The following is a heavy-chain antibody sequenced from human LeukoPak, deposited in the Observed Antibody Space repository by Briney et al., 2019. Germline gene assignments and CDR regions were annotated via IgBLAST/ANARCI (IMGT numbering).Heavy chain of an antibody. CDR3: AKPLRPLYYMDV. CDR1: GFTFSSYA. V-gene: IGHV3-23*01. CDR2: ISGSGGST. Sequence: GGSLRLSCAASGFTFSSYAMSWVRQAPGKGLEWVSAISGSGGSTYYADSAKGRFTISRDNSKNTLYLQMNSLRAEDTAVYYCAKPLRPLYYMDVWGKGTTVTVSS. J-gene: IGHJ6*03. D-gene: IGHD2-15*01.